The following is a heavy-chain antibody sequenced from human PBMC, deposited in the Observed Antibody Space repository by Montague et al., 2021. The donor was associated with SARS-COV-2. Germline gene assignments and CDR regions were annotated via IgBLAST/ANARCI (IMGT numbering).Heavy chain of an antibody. V-gene: IGHV4-61*09. CDR3: ARDLSSSWSYWFDP. CDR1: GGYIISGSHY. Sequence: TLSLTCTVSGGYIISGSHYWSWIRQPAGRGMEWIGHIYASGITKYNPSLKSRVTISVDTSKNQFSLKVSSVTAADTALYYCARDLSSSWSYWFDPWGQGTLGTVAS. J-gene: IGHJ5*02. D-gene: IGHD6-13*01. CDR2: IYASGIT.